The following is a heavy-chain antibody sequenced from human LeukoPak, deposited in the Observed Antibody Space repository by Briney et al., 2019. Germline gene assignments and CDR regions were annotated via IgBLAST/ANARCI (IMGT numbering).Heavy chain of an antibody. CDR2: MNPNSGNT. CDR1: GYTFTTYD. J-gene: IGHJ4*02. Sequence: ASVKVSCKASGYTFTTYDINWVRQATGQGLEWMGWMNPNSGNTGYAQKFQGRVTMTRNTSISTDYMELSSLRSEDTDVYYCARGGNRVPVLNWGQGTLVTVSS. CDR3: ARGGNRVPVLN. V-gene: IGHV1-8*01. D-gene: IGHD1-14*01.